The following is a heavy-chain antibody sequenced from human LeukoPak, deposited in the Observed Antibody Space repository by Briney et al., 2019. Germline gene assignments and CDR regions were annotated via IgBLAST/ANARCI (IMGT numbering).Heavy chain of an antibody. D-gene: IGHD3-3*01. Sequence: PGGSLRLSCVASGFTFTSYSMNWFRQPPGKGLEWVSWISSPSHAIYYADSVKGRFTTSRDTARNSIYLQMNSLRDEDTAVYYCVRDDDLLPEKRHGEYWGQGILVTVSS. J-gene: IGHJ4*02. CDR3: VRDDDLLPEKRHGEY. CDR2: ISSPSHAI. CDR1: GFTFTSYS. V-gene: IGHV3-48*02.